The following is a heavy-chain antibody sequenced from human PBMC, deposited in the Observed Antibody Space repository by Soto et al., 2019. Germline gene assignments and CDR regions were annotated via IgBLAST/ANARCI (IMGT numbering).Heavy chain of an antibody. CDR3: ATARLWSIGGSGSYFDY. V-gene: IGHV1-24*01. J-gene: IGHJ4*02. D-gene: IGHD1-26*01. Sequence: ASVNVSCKVSGYTLTELSMHWVRQAPGKGLEWMGGFDPEDGETIYAQKFQGRVTMTEDTSTDTAYMELSSLRSEDTAVYYCATARLWSIGGSGSYFDYWGQGTLVTVSS. CDR2: FDPEDGET. CDR1: GYTLTELS.